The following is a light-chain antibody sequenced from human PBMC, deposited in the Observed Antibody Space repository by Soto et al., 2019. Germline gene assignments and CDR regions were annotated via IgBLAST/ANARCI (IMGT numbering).Light chain of an antibody. CDR3: QSNDSSLSGVV. CDR1: RSNIGAGYD. Sequence: QSVLTQPPSVSGAPGQRVTISCTGSRSNIGAGYDVHWYQQLPGTAPKLLIYGNNNRPSGVPDRFSGSRSGTSASLAITGLQAEDEADYYCQSNDSSLSGVVFGGGTKLTVL. V-gene: IGLV1-40*01. J-gene: IGLJ2*01. CDR2: GNN.